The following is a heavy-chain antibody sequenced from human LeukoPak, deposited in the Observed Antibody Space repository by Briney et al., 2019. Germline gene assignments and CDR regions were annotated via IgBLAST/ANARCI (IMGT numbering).Heavy chain of an antibody. J-gene: IGHJ5*02. Sequence: GGSLRLSCAASGFTFSSYWMSWVRQAPGKGLEWVSNIKQDGSEKYYVDSVNGRFTISRDNAKNSLYLQMNSLRAEDTAVYYCARMDYGDYGGGNWFDPWGQGTLVTVPS. D-gene: IGHD4-17*01. CDR3: ARMDYGDYGGGNWFDP. CDR2: IKQDGSEK. V-gene: IGHV3-7*01. CDR1: GFTFSSYW.